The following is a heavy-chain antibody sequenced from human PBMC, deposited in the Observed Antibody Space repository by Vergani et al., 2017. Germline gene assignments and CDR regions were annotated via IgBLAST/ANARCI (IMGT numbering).Heavy chain of an antibody. J-gene: IGHJ6*03. V-gene: IGHV1-69*11. CDR1: GGTFSSYA. Sequence: QVQLVQSGAEVKKPGSSVKVSCKASGGTFSSYAISWVRQAPGQGLEWMGRIIPILGTANYAQKFQGRVTITADESTRTAYMGLSSRRSEDTAVYYCASDRPPGRSWSYYWEYYYMDVWGKGTTVTVSS. CDR3: ASDRPPGRSWSYYWEYYYMDV. CDR2: IIPILGTA. D-gene: IGHD1-26*01.